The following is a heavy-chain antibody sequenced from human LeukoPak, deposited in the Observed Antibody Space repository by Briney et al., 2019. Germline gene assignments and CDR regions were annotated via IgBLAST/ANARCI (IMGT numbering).Heavy chain of an antibody. V-gene: IGHV3-33*01. Sequence: GGSLRLSCAASGFTFSTYGMHWVRQAPGKGLEWVALVWSDGNGKFYADSVKGRSTISRDNSKNTVYLQMNSLRAEDTAVYYCVSVLTVTFDSWGQGTLVTVSS. J-gene: IGHJ4*02. CDR3: VSVLTVTFDS. CDR2: VWSDGNGK. CDR1: GFTFSTYG. D-gene: IGHD4-17*01.